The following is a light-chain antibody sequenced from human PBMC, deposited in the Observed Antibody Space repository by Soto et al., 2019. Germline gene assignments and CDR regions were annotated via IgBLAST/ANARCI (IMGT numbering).Light chain of an antibody. CDR2: GAS. CDR3: QQYNIWPQT. V-gene: IGKV3-15*01. J-gene: IGKJ1*01. Sequence: EIVFTQSPGTLSLSPGERATLSCRASQSVSSIYLAWYQQKPGQAPRLLIYGASTRATGIPARFSGSGSGTEFTLTISSLQSEDFAVYFCQQYNIWPQTFGQGTKVDIK. CDR1: QSVSSIY.